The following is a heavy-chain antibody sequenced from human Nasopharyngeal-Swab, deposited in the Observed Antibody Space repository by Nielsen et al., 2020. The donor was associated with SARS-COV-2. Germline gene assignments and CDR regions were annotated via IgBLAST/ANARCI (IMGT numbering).Heavy chain of an antibody. J-gene: IGHJ6*02. D-gene: IGHD3-10*01. CDR2: INHSGST. CDR3: ASSPLCFGEPEHGMDV. V-gene: IGHV4-34*01. Sequence: PGKGLERIGEINHSGSTNYNPSLKSRVTISVDTSKNQFSLKLSSVTAADTAVYYCASSPLCFGEPEHGMDVWGQGTTVTVSS.